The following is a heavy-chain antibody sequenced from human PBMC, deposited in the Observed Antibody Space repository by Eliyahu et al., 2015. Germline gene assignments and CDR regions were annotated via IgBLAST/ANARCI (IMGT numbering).Heavy chain of an antibody. CDR2: IFSNDEK. J-gene: IGHJ4*02. D-gene: IGHD3-3*01. CDR3: ARIRSESSGLRFLEWLPSGGDYFDY. V-gene: IGHV2-26*01. CDR1: GFSLSNARMG. Sequence: QVTLKESGPVLVKPTETLXLTCTVXGFSLSNARMGVXWXRQPPGKALEWLAHIFSNDEKSYSTSLKSRLTISNDTSKSQVVLTMTNMDPVDTATYYCARIRSESSGLRFLEWLPSGGDYFDYWGQGTLVTVSS.